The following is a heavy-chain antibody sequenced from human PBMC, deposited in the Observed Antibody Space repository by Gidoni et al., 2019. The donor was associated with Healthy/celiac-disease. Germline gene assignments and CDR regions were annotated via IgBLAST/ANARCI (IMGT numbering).Heavy chain of an antibody. D-gene: IGHD1-26*01. Sequence: QVQLVESGGGVVQPGRSLRLSCAASGFTFSSYGMHWVRQAPGKGLEWVAVIWYDGSNKYYADSVKGRFTISRDNSKNTLYLQMNSLRAEDTAVYYCARWSYPNYYYYYGMDVWGQGTTVTVSS. CDR1: GFTFSSYG. V-gene: IGHV3-33*01. CDR3: ARWSYPNYYYYYGMDV. CDR2: IWYDGSNK. J-gene: IGHJ6*02.